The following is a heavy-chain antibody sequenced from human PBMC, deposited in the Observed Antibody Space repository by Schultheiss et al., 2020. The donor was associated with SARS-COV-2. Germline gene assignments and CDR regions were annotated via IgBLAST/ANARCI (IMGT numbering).Heavy chain of an antibody. D-gene: IGHD6-6*01. CDR1: GYIFSSYW. J-gene: IGHJ6*04. CDR2: IYPGDSDT. Sequence: GESLKISCQGSGYIFSSYWIGWVRQMPGKGLEWMGIIYPGDSDTRYSPSFQGQVTISADKSISTDYLQWSSLKNSDTAIYYCTRPRGRGKQFVLGQFYDYYDVDVWGEGTTGTVAS. CDR3: TRPRGRGKQFVLGQFYDYYDVDV. V-gene: IGHV5-51*01.